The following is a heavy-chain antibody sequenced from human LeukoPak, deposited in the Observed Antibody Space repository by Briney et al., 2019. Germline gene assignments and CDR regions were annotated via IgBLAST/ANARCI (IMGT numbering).Heavy chain of an antibody. CDR3: ARDLGGYPFFMDV. Sequence: SETLSLTCTVSGGSISSSSYYWGWIRQPPGKGLEWIGSLDESGRPYYNRPLKSRVSISGDTSGKQFSLNLTSVTAADTAVYFCARDLGGYPFFMDVWGRGTTVIVSS. CDR2: LDESGRP. D-gene: IGHD2-15*01. V-gene: IGHV4-39*07. J-gene: IGHJ6*03. CDR1: GGSISSSSYY.